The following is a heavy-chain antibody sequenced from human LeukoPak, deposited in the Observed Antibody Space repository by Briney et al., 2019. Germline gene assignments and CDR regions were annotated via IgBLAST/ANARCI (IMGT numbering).Heavy chain of an antibody. Sequence: QPGGSLRLSCAASGFTFDDYAMHWVRQAPGKGLEWVSGISWNSGSIGYADSVKGRFTISRDNAKNSLYLQMNSLRAEDTAVYYCARGLYSSGWSRTPNDAFDIWGQGTMVTVSS. D-gene: IGHD6-19*01. CDR1: GFTFDDYA. J-gene: IGHJ3*02. V-gene: IGHV3-9*01. CDR2: ISWNSGSI. CDR3: ARGLYSSGWSRTPNDAFDI.